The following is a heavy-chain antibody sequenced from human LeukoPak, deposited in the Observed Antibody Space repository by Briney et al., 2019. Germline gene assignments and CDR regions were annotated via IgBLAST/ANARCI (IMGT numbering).Heavy chain of an antibody. CDR1: GFTFSDHY. CDR3: ARVVRYSGRGHYFDY. J-gene: IGHJ4*02. CDR2: SRNKANSYTT. V-gene: IGHV3-72*01. Sequence: PGGSLRLSCAASGFTFSDHYIDWVRQAPGKGLEWVGRSRNKANSYTTGYAASVKGRFTISRDDSENSLYLQMNGLKTEDTAVYYCARVVRYSGRGHYFDYWGQGTLVTVSS. D-gene: IGHD1-26*01.